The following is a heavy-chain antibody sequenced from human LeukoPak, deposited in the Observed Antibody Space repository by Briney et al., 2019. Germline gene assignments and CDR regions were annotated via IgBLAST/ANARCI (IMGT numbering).Heavy chain of an antibody. CDR1: GYRFTGYN. CDR2: INAENGDT. J-gene: IGHJ4*02. V-gene: IGHV1-3*01. Sequence: ASVKVSCKASGYRFTGYNIDWVRQAPGQRPEWMGRINAENGDTKYSQTVEGRVTITRDTFASTSYMELSSLRSEDTVVYYCARDQYNVIDSWGQGTLVTVSS. D-gene: IGHD1-14*01. CDR3: ARDQYNVIDS.